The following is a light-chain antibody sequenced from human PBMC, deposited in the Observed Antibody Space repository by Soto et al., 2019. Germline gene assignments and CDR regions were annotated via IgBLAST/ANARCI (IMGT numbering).Light chain of an antibody. Sequence: DIQMTQSPSTLPAFVGDRVTITCRASQSIGRWLAWYQQKPGKAPKLLIYDASSLESGVPSRFSGSGSGTEFTLTISSLQXDDFATYYCQQYNTYSPERTFGQGTKVDIK. V-gene: IGKV1-5*01. CDR2: DAS. J-gene: IGKJ1*01. CDR1: QSIGRW. CDR3: QQYNTYSPERT.